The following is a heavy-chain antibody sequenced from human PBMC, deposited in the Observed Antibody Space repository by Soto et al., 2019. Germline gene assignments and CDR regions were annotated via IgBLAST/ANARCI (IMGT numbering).Heavy chain of an antibody. CDR3: ARDADTKSQFSQFDS. V-gene: IGHV3-33*01. J-gene: IGHJ4*02. CDR1: GFTFSNYG. Sequence: GGSLRLSCAASGFTFSNYGFHWVRQAPGKGLEWVALIWYDGSKDNYADSVKGRFTISRDRSKSTIYLQMNTLRAEDTAVYYCARDADTKSQFSQFDSWGPGTLVTVSS. CDR2: IWYDGSKD.